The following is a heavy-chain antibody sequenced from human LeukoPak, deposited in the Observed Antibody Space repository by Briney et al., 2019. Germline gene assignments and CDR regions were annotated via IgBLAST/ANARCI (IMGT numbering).Heavy chain of an antibody. CDR1: GYTFSGYQ. CDR2: MNPSSGVT. D-gene: IGHD2-15*01. Sequence: ASVKVSCKASGYTFSGYQVHWLRQAPGQGLEWMGRMNPSSGVTNYAQKFQGRVTMTRGTSINTAYLDLSALKSDDTAVYYCASRAASVTLGYWGQGTLVTVSS. J-gene: IGHJ4*02. V-gene: IGHV1-2*06. CDR3: ASRAASVTLGY.